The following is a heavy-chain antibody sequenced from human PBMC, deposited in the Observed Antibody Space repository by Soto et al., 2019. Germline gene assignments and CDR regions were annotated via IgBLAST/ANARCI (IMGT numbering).Heavy chain of an antibody. V-gene: IGHV4-34*01. Sequence: SETLSLTCAVYGGSFNGYYWTWIRQPPGKGPEWIGDIDHSGSTNYNPSLKSRVTISVDTSKNQFSLKVRSVTAADMAVFYCARAPDKYYFDSWGQGTQVT. CDR3: ARAPDKYYFDS. CDR2: IDHSGST. J-gene: IGHJ4*02. CDR1: GGSFNGYY.